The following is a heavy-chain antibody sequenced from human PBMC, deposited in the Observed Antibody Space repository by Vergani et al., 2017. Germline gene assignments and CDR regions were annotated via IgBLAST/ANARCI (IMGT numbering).Heavy chain of an antibody. D-gene: IGHD1-14*01. CDR1: GGSLSGYY. CDR2: VEDSGYF. V-gene: IGHV4-59*01. CDR3: ARSIVRRNPPDYFDN. Sequence: QVQLQESGPGLVRPSETLSLTCTVSGGSLSGYYWNWIRQTPWEGLEWIGYVEDSGYFNYNPSLKTRVSMSSDTSNNPFSLMLSSVTVADTAVYYCARSIVRRNPPDYFDNWGQGTLVTVSS. J-gene: IGHJ4*02.